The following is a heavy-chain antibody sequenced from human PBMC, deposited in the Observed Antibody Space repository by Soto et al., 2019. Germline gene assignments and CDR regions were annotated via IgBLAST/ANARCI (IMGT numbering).Heavy chain of an antibody. Sequence: EVQLLESGGGLVQPGGSLRLSCAASRFAFSSYAMSWVRQSPGKGLECVSSISGSGDNTHYAESVKGRFTISRDTSENRLYLQMNCLRAEDTAVYYCARDPYSSASYYFDYWGQGTLVTVSS. CDR1: RFAFSSYA. CDR2: ISGSGDNT. V-gene: IGHV3-23*01. D-gene: IGHD6-19*01. CDR3: ARDPYSSASYYFDY. J-gene: IGHJ4*02.